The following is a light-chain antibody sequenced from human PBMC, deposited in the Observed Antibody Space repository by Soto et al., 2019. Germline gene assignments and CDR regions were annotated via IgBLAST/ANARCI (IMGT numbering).Light chain of an antibody. CDR3: QQRSNWLT. J-gene: IGKJ4*01. V-gene: IGKV3-11*01. Sequence: EIVLTQSPATLSVSPGERATLSCRTSQIIGTNLAWYQQKPGQAPRLLIYDASNRATGIPARFSGSGSGTDFTLTISSLEPEDFAVYYCQQRSNWLTFGGGTKVDIK. CDR1: QIIGTN. CDR2: DAS.